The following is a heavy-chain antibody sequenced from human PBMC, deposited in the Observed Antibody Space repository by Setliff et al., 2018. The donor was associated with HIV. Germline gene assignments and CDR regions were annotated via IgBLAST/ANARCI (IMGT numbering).Heavy chain of an antibody. D-gene: IGHD3-10*01. V-gene: IGHV1-3*01. CDR2: INAGNGNT. J-gene: IGHJ3*02. CDR1: RYTFTSSA. CDR3: ASKGGSENYPDSDAFDI. Sequence: ASVKVSCKTSRYTFTSSAIHWVRQAPGQGLEWMGWINAGNGNTKYSQKFQARVTMTRDTSTSTVYLELRSLRSEDTAVYFCASKGGSENYPDSDAFDIWGQGTLVTVSS.